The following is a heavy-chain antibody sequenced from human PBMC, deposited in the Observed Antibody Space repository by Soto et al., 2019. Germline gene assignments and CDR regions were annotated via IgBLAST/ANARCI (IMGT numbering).Heavy chain of an antibody. D-gene: IGHD3-16*01. CDR3: ARRLKGTDYYYYGMDV. J-gene: IGHJ6*02. Sequence: RGESLKISCKGSGYSFTSYWISWVRQMPGKGLEWMGRIDPSDSYTNYSPSFQGHVTISADKSISTAYLQWSSLKASDTAMYYCARRLKGTDYYYYGMDVWGQGTTVTVSS. CDR2: IDPSDSYT. CDR1: GYSFTSYW. V-gene: IGHV5-10-1*01.